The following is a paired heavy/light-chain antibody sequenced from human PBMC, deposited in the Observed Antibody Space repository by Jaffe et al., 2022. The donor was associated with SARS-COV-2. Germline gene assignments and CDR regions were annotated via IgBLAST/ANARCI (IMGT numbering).Heavy chain of an antibody. CDR2: IIPMFDTT. CDR1: GGTFSNYA. Sequence: QVQLVQSGAEVKKPGSSVKVSCKTSGGTFSNYAINWVRQAPGQGLEWMGGIIPMFDTTNYAQRFQDRVTITADESTATAYMELSSLRSDDTAVYYCAKLFGVVDTTMGQTSDPPADEWGQGTLVTVSS. D-gene: IGHD5-18*01. CDR3: AKLFGVVDTTMGQTSDPPADE. V-gene: IGHV1-69*01. J-gene: IGHJ4*02.
Light chain of an antibody. CDR2: KVS. J-gene: IGKJ2*01. CDR3: MQGTHWFT. CDR1: QSLVYSDGSTY. V-gene: IGKV2-30*01. Sequence: DVVMTQSPLSLPVTLGQPASISCTSSQSLVYSDGSTYLNWFQQRPGQSPRRLIFKVSNRDSGVPDRFRGSGSGTNFTLKISRVEAEDVGVYYCMQGTHWFTFGQGTVLEI.